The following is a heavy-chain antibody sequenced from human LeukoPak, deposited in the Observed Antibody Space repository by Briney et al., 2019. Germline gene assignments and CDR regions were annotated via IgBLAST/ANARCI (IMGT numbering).Heavy chain of an antibody. Sequence: ASVKVSCKASGYTFTGYYLHWVRQAPGQGLEWMGWINPSSGGAKYAQNFQGRVIITTDTSISTAYMELSSLRSDDTAVYHCARSSPPTYYRFYYYMDVWGKGSTVTVSS. J-gene: IGHJ6*03. V-gene: IGHV1-2*02. CDR3: ARSSPPTYYRFYYYMDV. CDR2: INPSSGGA. CDR1: GYTFTGYY. D-gene: IGHD1-26*01.